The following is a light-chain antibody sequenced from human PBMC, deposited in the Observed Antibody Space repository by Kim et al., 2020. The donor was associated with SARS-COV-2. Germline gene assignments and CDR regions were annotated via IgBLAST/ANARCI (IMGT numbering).Light chain of an antibody. CDR3: SSRDSSGNQVV. CDR1: ILSSYY. J-gene: IGLJ2*01. V-gene: IGLV3-19*01. CDR2: GKN. Sequence: SSELTQDPALSVALGQTVTITCQGDILSSYYATWYQQRSGQAPVVVIFGKNKRPSWVPDRIAGSWSGDTAYLTITAARAEDEADYYCSSRDSSGNQVVLGGGTKVTVL.